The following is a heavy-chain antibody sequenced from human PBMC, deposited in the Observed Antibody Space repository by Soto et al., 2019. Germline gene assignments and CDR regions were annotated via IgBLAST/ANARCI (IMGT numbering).Heavy chain of an antibody. D-gene: IGHD5-18*01. J-gene: IGHJ4*02. V-gene: IGHV3-30-3*01. Sequence: QVQLVESGGGVVQPGRSLRLSCAASGFTFSSYAMHWVRQAPGKGLEWVAVISYDGSNKYYADSVKGRFTISRDNSKNTLYLQMNSLRAEDTAVYYFARPHTAMVRGDFDYWGQGTLVTVSS. CDR2: ISYDGSNK. CDR1: GFTFSSYA. CDR3: ARPHTAMVRGDFDY.